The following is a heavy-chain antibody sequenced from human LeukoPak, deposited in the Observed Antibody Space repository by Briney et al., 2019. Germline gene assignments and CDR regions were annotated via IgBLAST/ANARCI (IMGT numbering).Heavy chain of an antibody. CDR3: AKIDYSNSIDY. Sequence: PGGSLRLSCAASGFTFSNYWMSWVRQAPGKGLEWVANVKQDGSEKYYVDSVKGRFTISRDNAKNSLYLQMNSLRAEDTAVYYCAKIDYSNSIDYWGQGTLVTVSS. V-gene: IGHV3-7*01. D-gene: IGHD4-11*01. CDR1: GFTFSNYW. J-gene: IGHJ4*02. CDR2: VKQDGSEK.